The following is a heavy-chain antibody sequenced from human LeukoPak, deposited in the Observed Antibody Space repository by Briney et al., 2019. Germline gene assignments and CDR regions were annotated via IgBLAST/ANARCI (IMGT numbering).Heavy chain of an antibody. CDR3: ARVSEYGAQP. CDR1: GGSFSSGGYS. V-gene: IGHV4-30-2*01. Sequence: SETLSLTCAVYGGSFSSGGYSWSWIRQPPGKGLEWIGYIYHSGSTYYNPSLKSRVTISVDRSKNQFSLKLSSVTAADTAVYYCARVSEYGAQPWGQGTLVTVSP. D-gene: IGHD4-17*01. CDR2: IYHSGST. J-gene: IGHJ5*02.